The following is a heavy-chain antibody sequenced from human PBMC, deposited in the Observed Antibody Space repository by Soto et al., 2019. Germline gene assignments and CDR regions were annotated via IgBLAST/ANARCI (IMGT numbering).Heavy chain of an antibody. V-gene: IGHV4-34*01. J-gene: IGHJ5*02. D-gene: IGHD6-25*01. CDR2: INHSGST. Sequence: SSETLSLTCAVYGGSFSGYYWSWIRQPPGKGLEWIGEINHSGSTNYNPSLKSRVTISVDTSKNQFSLKLSSVTAADTAVYYCARASAYRDWFDPWGQGTLVTVSS. CDR3: ARASAYRDWFDP. CDR1: GGSFSGYY.